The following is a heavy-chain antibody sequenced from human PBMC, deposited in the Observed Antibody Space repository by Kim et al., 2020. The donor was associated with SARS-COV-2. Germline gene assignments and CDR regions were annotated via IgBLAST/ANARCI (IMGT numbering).Heavy chain of an antibody. J-gene: IGHJ4*02. D-gene: IGHD6-13*01. Sequence: GWSLRLSCAASGFTFRSYAMSWVRRAPGKGLEWVSTISDSAGRTYDADSVKGRFTISRDNSKNTLHLQMNSLRAEDTAVYYCAKEGGSSWDFDYWGQGSL. CDR1: GFTFRSYA. CDR3: AKEGGSSWDFDY. CDR2: ISDSAGRT. V-gene: IGHV3-23*01.